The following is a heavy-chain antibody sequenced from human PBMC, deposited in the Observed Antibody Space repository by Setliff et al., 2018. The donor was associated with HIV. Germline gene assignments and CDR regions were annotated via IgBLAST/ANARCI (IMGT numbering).Heavy chain of an antibody. CDR2: IYIGGST. J-gene: IGHJ3*02. CDR1: GFTVSSNY. CDR3: ARARYCSSTSCPWDAFDI. Sequence: QPGGSLRLSCAASGFTVSSNYMSWVRQAPGKGLEWVSVIYIGGSTYYADSVKGRFTISRDNSKNTLYLQMNSLRAEDTAVYYCARARYCSSTSCPWDAFDIWGQGTMVTVSS. D-gene: IGHD2-2*01. V-gene: IGHV3-66*01.